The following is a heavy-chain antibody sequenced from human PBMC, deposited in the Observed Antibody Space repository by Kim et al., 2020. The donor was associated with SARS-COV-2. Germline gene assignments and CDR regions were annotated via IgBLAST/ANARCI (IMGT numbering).Heavy chain of an antibody. CDR3: AGDPLKNPVPLGYYYYYGMDV. Sequence: SETLSLTCTVSGGSISSDDYYWSWIRQHPGKGLEWIGYIYYTGSTYYNLSLKTRVTISVDTSKNQFSLKLISVTAADTAVYDCAGDPLKNPVPLGYYYYYGMDVWGQGTPVTVSS. CDR2: IYYTGST. CDR1: GGSISSDDYY. V-gene: IGHV4-31*03. J-gene: IGHJ6*02.